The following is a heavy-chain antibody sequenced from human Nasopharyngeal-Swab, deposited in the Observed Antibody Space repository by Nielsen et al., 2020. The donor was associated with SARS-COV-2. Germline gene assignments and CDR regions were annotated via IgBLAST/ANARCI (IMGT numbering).Heavy chain of an antibody. D-gene: IGHD6-6*01. CDR2: IWYDGSNK. CDR1: GFTFSSYG. Sequence: GESLKISCAASGFTFSSYGMHWVRQAPGKGLEWVAVIWYDGSNKYYADSVKGRFTISRDNSKNTLYLQMNSLRAEDTAVYYCARDSIAARLDPWDQGTLVTVSS. J-gene: IGHJ5*02. CDR3: ARDSIAARLDP. V-gene: IGHV3-33*01.